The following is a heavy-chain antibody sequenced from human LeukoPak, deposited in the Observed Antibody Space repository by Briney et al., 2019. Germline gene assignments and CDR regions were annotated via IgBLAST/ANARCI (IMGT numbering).Heavy chain of an antibody. CDR1: GYTLTELS. D-gene: IGHD4-17*01. Sequence: ASVKVSCKVSGYTLTELSMHWVRQAPGKGLEWMGGIIPIFGTANYAQKFQGRVTITADESTSTAYMELSSLRSEDTAVYYCARDYGDYHYWGQGTLVTVSS. CDR3: ARDYGDYHY. CDR2: IIPIFGTA. V-gene: IGHV1-69*13. J-gene: IGHJ4*02.